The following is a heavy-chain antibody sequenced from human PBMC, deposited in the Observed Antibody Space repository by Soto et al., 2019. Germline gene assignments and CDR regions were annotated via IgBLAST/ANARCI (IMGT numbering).Heavy chain of an antibody. V-gene: IGHV1-3*01. CDR3: ERDPGSGAALRGWPRKY. CDR1: RSSFSTYA. D-gene: IGHD1-26*01. J-gene: IGHJ4*02. CDR2: INAGNGDT. Sequence: VSVQVSYKATRSSFSTYAPHWVRQAPGQRLEWMGWINAGNGDTKYSEKFQGRVTITRDTSANTAYMELSSLRSKDKSVYYCERDPGSGAALRGWPRKYWGQG.